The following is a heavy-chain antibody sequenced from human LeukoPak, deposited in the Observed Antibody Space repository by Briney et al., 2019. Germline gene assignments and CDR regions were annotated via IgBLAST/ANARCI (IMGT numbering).Heavy chain of an antibody. Sequence: ASVKVSCKASGDTFTSYYMHWVRQAPGQGLEWMGIINPSDGSTSYAQKFQGRVTMTRDMSTSTVYMELSSLRSEDTAVYYCARASNRYVRITILLTRWGQGTLVTVSS. V-gene: IGHV1-46*01. J-gene: IGHJ4*02. D-gene: IGHD3-9*01. CDR3: ARASNRYVRITILLTR. CDR1: GDTFTSYY. CDR2: INPSDGST.